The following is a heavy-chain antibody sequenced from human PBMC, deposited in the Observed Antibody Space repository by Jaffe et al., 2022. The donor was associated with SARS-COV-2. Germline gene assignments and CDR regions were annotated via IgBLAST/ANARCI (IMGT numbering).Heavy chain of an antibody. Sequence: EVQLVESGGGLVKPGGSLRLSCAASGFTFSSYSMNWVRQAPGKGLEWVSSISSSSSYIYYADSVKGRFTISRDNAKNSLYLQMNSLRAEDTAVYYCARSGTEVVDTAMVTTQGYYYYYGMDVWGQGTTVTVSS. V-gene: IGHV3-21*01. J-gene: IGHJ6*02. CDR1: GFTFSSYS. CDR3: ARSGTEVVDTAMVTTQGYYYYYGMDV. CDR2: ISSSSSYI. D-gene: IGHD5-18*01.